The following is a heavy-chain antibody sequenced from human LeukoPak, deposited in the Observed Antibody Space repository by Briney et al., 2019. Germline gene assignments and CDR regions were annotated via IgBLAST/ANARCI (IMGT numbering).Heavy chain of an antibody. J-gene: IGHJ4*02. V-gene: IGHV3-74*01. CDR2: IDSDGSTT. CDR1: GFTFSDYW. D-gene: IGHD4-23*01. CDR3: ASGYLDYGGNSH. Sequence: HPGGSLRLSCAASGFTFSDYWMHWVRQAPGKGLVWVSRIDSDGSTTNYADSVKGRFTTSRDNAKNTLYLQMNSPRAEDTAVYYCASGYLDYGGNSHWGQGTLVTVSS.